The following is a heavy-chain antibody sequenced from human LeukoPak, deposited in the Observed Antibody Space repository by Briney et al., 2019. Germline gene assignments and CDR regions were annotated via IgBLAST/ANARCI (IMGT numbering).Heavy chain of an antibody. CDR1: GGTFNTYA. CDR3: ARFPVRGYTYGSVIHHMDV. D-gene: IGHD5-18*01. J-gene: IGHJ6*02. CDR2: IIPILDVA. V-gene: IGHV1-69*04. Sequence: GASVKVSCKAPGGTFNTYAITWVRQAPGQGLEWMGRIIPILDVADSAQKFQDRVTISADRSTSTVYMELSSLRSEDTAIYYCARFPVRGYTYGSVIHHMDVWGQGTTVTVSS.